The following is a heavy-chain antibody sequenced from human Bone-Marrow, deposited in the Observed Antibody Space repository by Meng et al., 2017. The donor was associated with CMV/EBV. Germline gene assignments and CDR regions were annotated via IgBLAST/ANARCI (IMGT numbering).Heavy chain of an antibody. CDR2: INHSGST. D-gene: IGHD3-3*01. V-gene: IGHV4-34*01. J-gene: IGHJ6*01. CDR3: ARVARYDFWSGSLYGMDV. CDR1: GGSFSGYY. Sequence: GSLRLSCAVYGGSFSGYYWSWIRQPPGKGLEWIGEINHSGSTNYNPSLKSRVTISVDTSKNQFSLKLSSVTAADTAVYYCARVARYDFWSGSLYGMDVWGQGTTVTVYS.